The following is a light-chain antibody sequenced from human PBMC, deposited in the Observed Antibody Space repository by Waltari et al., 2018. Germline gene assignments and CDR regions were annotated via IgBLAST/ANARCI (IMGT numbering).Light chain of an antibody. J-gene: IGKJ5*01. V-gene: IGKV1D-12*01. Sequence: DIQMTQSPSSVSASVADRVTITCRASQGISSWLVWYQQKPGKAPKLLIYAASNLQSGVPSRFSGSGSGTEFTLTISSLQPEDFATYYCQQANSFPITFGQGTRLEIK. CDR1: QGISSW. CDR2: AAS. CDR3: QQANSFPIT.